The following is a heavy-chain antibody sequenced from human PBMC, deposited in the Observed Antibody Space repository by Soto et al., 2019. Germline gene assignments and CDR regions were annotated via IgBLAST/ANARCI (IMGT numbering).Heavy chain of an antibody. Sequence: GASVKVSCKASGYTFTSYYIHWVRQAPGQGLEWMGWINPNSGGTNYAQKFQGWVTMTRDTSISTAYMELSRLRSDDTAVYYCARERRNYDILTGYYPSGMDVWGQGTTVT. CDR3: ARERRNYDILTGYYPSGMDV. J-gene: IGHJ6*02. D-gene: IGHD3-9*01. CDR1: GYTFTSYY. V-gene: IGHV1-2*04. CDR2: INPNSGGT.